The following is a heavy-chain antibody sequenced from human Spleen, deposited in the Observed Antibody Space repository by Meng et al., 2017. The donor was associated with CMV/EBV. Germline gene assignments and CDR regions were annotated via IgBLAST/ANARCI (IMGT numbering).Heavy chain of an antibody. CDR1: GGSFSGYY. CDR2: TNHSGST. D-gene: IGHD3-3*01. J-gene: IGHJ3*02. Sequence: GSLRLSCAVYGGSFSGYYWSWIRQPPGKGLEWIGETNHSGSTNYNPSLKSRVTISVDTSKNQFSLKLSSVTAADTAVYYCARGVPPLYYDFWSGYHDAFDIWGQGTMVTVSS. V-gene: IGHV4-34*01. CDR3: ARGVPPLYYDFWSGYHDAFDI.